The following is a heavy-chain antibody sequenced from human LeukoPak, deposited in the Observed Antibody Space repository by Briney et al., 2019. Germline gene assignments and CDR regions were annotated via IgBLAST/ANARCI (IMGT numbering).Heavy chain of an antibody. V-gene: IGHV1-2*02. CDR2: INPNSGGT. D-gene: IGHD2-21*01. J-gene: IGHJ4*02. CDR1: GYTFTSYG. CDR3: ARLLSGAINFDY. Sequence: GASVKVSCKASGYTFTSYGISWVRQAPGQGLEWMGWINPNSGGTKYAQKFQGRVTMTRDTSISTAYMELNSLRSDDTAIYYCARLLSGAINFDYWGQGTLVTVSS.